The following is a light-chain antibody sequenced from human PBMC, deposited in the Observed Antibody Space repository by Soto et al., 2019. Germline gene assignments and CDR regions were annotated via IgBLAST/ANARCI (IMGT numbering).Light chain of an antibody. CDR1: QSISSW. CDR3: QQYNSYSLT. J-gene: IGKJ1*01. Sequence: DIQMTQSPSTLSAFVGDRVTITCRASQSISSWLAWYQQKPGKAPKLLIYKASSLESGVPSRFSGGGSGTEFTLIISSLQTDDFATYYCQQYNSYSLTFGQGTKVEIK. CDR2: KAS. V-gene: IGKV1-5*03.